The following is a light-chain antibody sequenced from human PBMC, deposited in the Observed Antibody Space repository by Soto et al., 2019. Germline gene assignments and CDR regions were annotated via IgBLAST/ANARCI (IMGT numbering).Light chain of an antibody. CDR3: KPYYRYLWM. CDR1: QGISTY. Sequence: DIQMTQSPSSLSASVGDRVTITFRASQGISTYLGWYQQKPGKVPKSLIYSASSLQSGVPSRFSCSGSVAYFALNISDMQPEDFATYYCKPYYRYLWMFGQGTKV. J-gene: IGKJ1*01. CDR2: SAS. V-gene: IGKV1-16*01.